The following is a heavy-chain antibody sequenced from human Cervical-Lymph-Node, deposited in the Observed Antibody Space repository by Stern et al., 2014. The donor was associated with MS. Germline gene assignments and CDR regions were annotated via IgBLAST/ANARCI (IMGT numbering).Heavy chain of an antibody. Sequence: MQLVESGAEVKKPGASAKVSCKASGYSLSNYYVHWVRLAPGQGLEWVGWINPNSSGTNLAQKLLGRVTMTRETSISTAYMELTWLRSDDTAVYYCARGRGRFMALFDSWGQGTLVTVSS. J-gene: IGHJ4*02. D-gene: IGHD3-3*01. CDR3: ARGRGRFMALFDS. V-gene: IGHV1-2*02. CDR1: GYSLSNYY. CDR2: INPNSSGT.